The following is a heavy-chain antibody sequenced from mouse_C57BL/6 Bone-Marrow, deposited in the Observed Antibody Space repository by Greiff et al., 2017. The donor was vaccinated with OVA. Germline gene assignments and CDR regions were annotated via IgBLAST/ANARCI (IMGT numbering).Heavy chain of an antibody. Sequence: LQESGAELARPGASVKMSCKASGYTFTSYTMHWVKQRPGQGLEWIGYINPSSGYTKYNQKFKDKATLTADKSSSTAYMQMSSLTSEDSAVYYCARYPFYYGYGEYYFDYWGQGTTLTVSS. CDR3: ARYPFYYGYGEYYFDY. CDR1: GYTFTSYT. V-gene: IGHV1-4*01. D-gene: IGHD2-2*01. CDR2: INPSSGYT. J-gene: IGHJ2*01.